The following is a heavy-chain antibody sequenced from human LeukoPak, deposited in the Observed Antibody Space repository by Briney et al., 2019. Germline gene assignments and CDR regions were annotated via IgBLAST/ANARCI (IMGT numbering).Heavy chain of an antibody. CDR3: AKVKAYYDSSGYSGY. Sequence: GGSLRLSCAASGFTFSSYAMSWVRQAPGKGLEWVSAISGSGGSTYYADSVKGRFTISRDNSKNTLYLQMNSLRAEDTAVYYCAKVKAYYDSSGYSGYWGQGTLVTVSS. CDR1: GFTFSSYA. CDR2: ISGSGGST. V-gene: IGHV3-23*01. D-gene: IGHD3-22*01. J-gene: IGHJ4*02.